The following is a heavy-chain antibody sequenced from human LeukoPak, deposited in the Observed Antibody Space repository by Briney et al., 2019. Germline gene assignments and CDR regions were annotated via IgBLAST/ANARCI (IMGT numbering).Heavy chain of an antibody. J-gene: IGHJ4*02. Sequence: SETLSLTCTVSGGSISSYYWSWIRQPAGKGLEWIGRIYTSGSTNYNPSLKSRVTMSVDTSKNQFSLKLSSVTAADTAVYYCARSTITFGGVIVAFDYWGQGTLVTVSS. V-gene: IGHV4-4*07. D-gene: IGHD3-16*02. CDR2: IYTSGST. CDR3: ARSTITFGGVIVAFDY. CDR1: GGSISSYY.